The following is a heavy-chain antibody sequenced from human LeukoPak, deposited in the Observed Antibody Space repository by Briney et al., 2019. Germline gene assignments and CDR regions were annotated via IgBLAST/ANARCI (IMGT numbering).Heavy chain of an antibody. Sequence: SEXXSXXCTVSGGSISSYXWSWIRQPPGKGREWSGYIYYSGSTNYNPSLKSRVTISVDTSKNQFSLKLSSVTAADTAVYYCARRSIAGFDYWGQGTLVTVSS. CDR3: ARRSIAGFDY. CDR2: IYYSGST. J-gene: IGHJ4*02. V-gene: IGHV4-59*08. D-gene: IGHD6-6*01. CDR1: GGSISSYX.